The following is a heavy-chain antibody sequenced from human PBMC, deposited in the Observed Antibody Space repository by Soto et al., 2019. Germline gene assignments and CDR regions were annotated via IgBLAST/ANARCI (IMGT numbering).Heavy chain of an antibody. V-gene: IGHV1-18*01. CDR2: ISAYNGNT. CDR1: GYTFTSYG. J-gene: IGHJ4*02. CDR3: ARVAPLRNYGDPLDDY. D-gene: IGHD4-17*01. Sequence: PSVKVSCKASGYTFTSYGISWVRQAPGQGLEWMGWISAYNGNTNYAQKLQGRVTMTTDTSTSTAYMELRSLRSDDTAVYYCARVAPLRNYGDPLDDYWGQGTLVTVSS.